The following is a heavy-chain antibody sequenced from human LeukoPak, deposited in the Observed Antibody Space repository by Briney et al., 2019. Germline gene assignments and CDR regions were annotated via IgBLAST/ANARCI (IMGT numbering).Heavy chain of an antibody. Sequence: GESLKISCKGSGYSFTSYWSGWVRQMPGKGLEWMGLIYPGDSDTRYSPSFQGQVTISADKSISTAYLQWSSLKASDTAMYYCARLRGDTAMRNAFDIWGQGTMVTVSS. J-gene: IGHJ3*02. CDR2: IYPGDSDT. D-gene: IGHD5-18*01. V-gene: IGHV5-51*01. CDR3: ARLRGDTAMRNAFDI. CDR1: GYSFTSYW.